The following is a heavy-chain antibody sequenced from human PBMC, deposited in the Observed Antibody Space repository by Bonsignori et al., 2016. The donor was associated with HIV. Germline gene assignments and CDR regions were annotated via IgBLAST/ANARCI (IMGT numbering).Heavy chain of an antibody. CDR2: VSSDGSKK. Sequence: QVQLVESGGGVVQSGRSLRLSCAASGFTFSTYAIHWVRQAPGKGLEWVAVVSSDGSKKFYSDSVMGRFTVSRDNSNSTVYLQMNSLRLEDTAVYYCARLLAAAFDYWGQG. D-gene: IGHD6-13*01. CDR1: GFTFSTYA. V-gene: IGHV3-30*01. J-gene: IGHJ4*02. CDR3: ARLLAAAFDY.